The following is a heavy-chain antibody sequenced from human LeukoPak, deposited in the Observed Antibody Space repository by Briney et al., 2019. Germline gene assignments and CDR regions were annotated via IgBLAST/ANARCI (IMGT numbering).Heavy chain of an antibody. D-gene: IGHD3-3*01. Sequence: PGGSLRLSCAASGFTFSSYNMNWVRQAPGKGLEWVSYISSSSSTIYYADSVKGRFTISRDNSKNTLYLQMNSLRAEDTAVYYCAKAELGVDTFFDYWGQGTLVTVSS. CDR1: GFTFSSYN. CDR2: ISSSSSTI. V-gene: IGHV3-48*01. J-gene: IGHJ4*02. CDR3: AKAELGVDTFFDY.